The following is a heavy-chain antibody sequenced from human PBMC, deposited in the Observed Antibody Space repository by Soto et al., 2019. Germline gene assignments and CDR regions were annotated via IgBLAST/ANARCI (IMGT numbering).Heavy chain of an antibody. D-gene: IGHD5-18*01. CDR1: GFTFSSYA. J-gene: IGHJ4*02. CDR3: AKVFGYSYGYFLDY. V-gene: IGHV3-23*01. CDR2: IGGSGGST. Sequence: GGSLRLSCAASGFTFSSYAMTWVRQAPGKGLEWVSGIGGSGGSTYYADSVKGRFTISRDNSKNTLYLQMNSLRAEDTAVYHCAKVFGYSYGYFLDYWGQGTLVTVSS.